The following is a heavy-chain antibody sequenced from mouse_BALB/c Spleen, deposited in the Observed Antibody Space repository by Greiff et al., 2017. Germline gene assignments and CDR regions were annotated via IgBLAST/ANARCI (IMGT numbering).Heavy chain of an antibody. CDR3: ASRAMITTYYAMDY. Sequence: EVQLQQSGAELVKPGASVKLSCTASGFNIKDTYMHWVKQRPEQGLEWIGRIDPANGNTKYDPKFQGKATITADTSSNTAYLQLSSLTSEDTAVYYGASRAMITTYYAMDYWGQGTSVTVSS. J-gene: IGHJ4*01. CDR2: IDPANGNT. CDR1: GFNIKDTY. D-gene: IGHD2-4*01. V-gene: IGHV14-3*02.